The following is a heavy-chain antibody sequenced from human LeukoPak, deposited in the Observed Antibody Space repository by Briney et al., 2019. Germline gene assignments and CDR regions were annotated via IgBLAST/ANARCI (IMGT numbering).Heavy chain of an antibody. Sequence: PGGSLRLSCAASGFTFSSYAMSWVRQATGKGLEWVSAINGSGGSTYYADSVKGRFTISRDNSKNTLYLQMNSLRAEDTAVYYCAKDRGPYCSSTSCYSDAFDIWGQGTMVTVSS. CDR2: INGSGGST. D-gene: IGHD2-2*01. CDR1: GFTFSSYA. V-gene: IGHV3-23*01. CDR3: AKDRGPYCSSTSCYSDAFDI. J-gene: IGHJ3*02.